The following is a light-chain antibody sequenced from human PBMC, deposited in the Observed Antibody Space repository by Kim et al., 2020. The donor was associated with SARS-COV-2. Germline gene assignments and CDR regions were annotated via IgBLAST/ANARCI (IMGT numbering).Light chain of an antibody. CDR1: SSNIGSNT. Sequence: QRDTISCSGSSSNIGSNTVNWYQQHPGTAPKLLIYSNNQRPSGVPDRFSGSKSGTSASLAISGLQSEDEADYYCAAWDDSLNGRGVFGGGTQLTVL. V-gene: IGLV1-44*01. CDR3: AAWDDSLNGRGV. CDR2: SNN. J-gene: IGLJ2*01.